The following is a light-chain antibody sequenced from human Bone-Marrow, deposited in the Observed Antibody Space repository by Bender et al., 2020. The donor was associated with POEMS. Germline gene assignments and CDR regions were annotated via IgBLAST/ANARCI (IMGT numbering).Light chain of an antibody. V-gene: IGLV2-14*01. Sequence: QSALTQPASVSGSPGQSITIACTGTSSDVGGYKYVSWYQHHPGKAPKLMIYEVSNRPSGVSNRFSGSKSGNTASLTISGLQAEDEADYYCCSYAGSSTLIFGGGTKLAVL. CDR3: CSYAGSSTLI. J-gene: IGLJ2*01. CDR1: SSDVGGYKY. CDR2: EVS.